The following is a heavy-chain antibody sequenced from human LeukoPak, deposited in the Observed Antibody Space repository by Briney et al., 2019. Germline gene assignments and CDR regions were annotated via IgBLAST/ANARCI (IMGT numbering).Heavy chain of an antibody. Sequence: AASVKVSCKASGYTFTNYYIHWVRQAPGQGLERMGGIIPIFGTANYAQKFQGRVTITADESTSTAYMELRSLRSEDTAVYYCARGVVGCGGDCSEDYYYGMDVWGQGTTVTVSS. D-gene: IGHD2-21*02. J-gene: IGHJ6*02. V-gene: IGHV1-69*13. CDR3: ARGVVGCGGDCSEDYYYGMDV. CDR1: GYTFTNYY. CDR2: IIPIFGTA.